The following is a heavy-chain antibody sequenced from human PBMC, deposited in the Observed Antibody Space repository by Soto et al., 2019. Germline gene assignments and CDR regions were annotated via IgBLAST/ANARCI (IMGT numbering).Heavy chain of an antibody. J-gene: IGHJ4*02. CDR3: AREGGYVLGVIHAFDY. D-gene: IGHD3-22*01. Sequence: QVQLVQSGAEVKKPGSSVKVSCKASGGTFSSYAISWVRQAPGQGLEWMGGIIPISGTANYAQKFQGRVTITADESTSTAYMELSSLRSEDTAVYYCAREGGYVLGVIHAFDYWGQGTLVTVSS. CDR1: GGTFSSYA. V-gene: IGHV1-69*01. CDR2: IIPISGTA.